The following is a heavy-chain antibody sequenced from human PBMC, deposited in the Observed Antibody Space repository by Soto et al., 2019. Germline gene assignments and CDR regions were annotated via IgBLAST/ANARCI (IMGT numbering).Heavy chain of an antibody. D-gene: IGHD2-2*01. Sequence: ASVKVSCKASGYTFTSYGISWVRQVPGQGLEWMGWISSYNDNTNYAQKVRGRVTMTKDKSTSTTYMELRSLRSDDTAVYYCARGPRYCSSSMCFSGVTWFDPWGQGTLVTVSS. CDR2: ISSYNDNT. V-gene: IGHV1-18*04. CDR3: ARGPRYCSSSMCFSGVTWFDP. J-gene: IGHJ5*02. CDR1: GYTFTSYG.